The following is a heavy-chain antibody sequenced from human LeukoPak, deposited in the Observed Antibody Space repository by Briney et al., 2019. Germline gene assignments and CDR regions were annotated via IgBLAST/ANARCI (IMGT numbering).Heavy chain of an antibody. V-gene: IGHV3-23*01. Sequence: GESLRLSCAASGFTFSAYGMSWVRQAPGKGLEWVSHISDTGRDTCYATSEKGRFIITTDNSRDTVYPQVSSLRPEDTALYFCGKYNGGGIGASWGQG. CDR1: GFTFSAYG. J-gene: IGHJ4*02. CDR2: ISDTGRDT. CDR3: GKYNGGGIGAS. D-gene: IGHD1-1*01.